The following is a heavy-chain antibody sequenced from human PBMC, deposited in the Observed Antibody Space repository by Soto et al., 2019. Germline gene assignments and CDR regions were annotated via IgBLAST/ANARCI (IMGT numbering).Heavy chain of an antibody. J-gene: IGHJ6*02. D-gene: IGHD2-15*01. CDR1: VFTFSSYG. Sequence: GGSLRLSCAASVFTFSSYGMHWVRQSPGKGLEWVSVISYDGSNKYYADSVKGRFTISRDNSKNTLYLQMNSLRAEDTAVYYCAKDLLLLMLPEHYYYYGMDVWGQGTTVTVSS. V-gene: IGHV3-30*18. CDR3: AKDLLLLMLPEHYYYYGMDV. CDR2: ISYDGSNK.